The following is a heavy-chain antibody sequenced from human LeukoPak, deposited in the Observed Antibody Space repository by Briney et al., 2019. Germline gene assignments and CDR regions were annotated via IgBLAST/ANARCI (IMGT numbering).Heavy chain of an antibody. CDR1: GYTFTGYY. CDR3: AREDNWFDP. Sequence: ASVKVSCKASGYTFTGYYMHWVRQAPGQGLEWMGWIIPNSGVTNYAQKFQGRVTMTTDTSITTAYMELSRLRSEDTAVYYCAREDNWFDPWGQGTLVTVSS. J-gene: IGHJ5*02. V-gene: IGHV1-2*02. CDR2: IIPNSGVT.